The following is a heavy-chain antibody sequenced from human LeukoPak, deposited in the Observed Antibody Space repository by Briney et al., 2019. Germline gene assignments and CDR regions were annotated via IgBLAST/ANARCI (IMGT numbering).Heavy chain of an antibody. D-gene: IGHD3-10*01. Sequence: PGGSLRLSCAASGFTFSSYGMHWVRQAPGKGLEWVAVISYDGSNKYYADSVKGRFTISRDNSKNTLYLQINSLRAEDTAVYYCAKDSADYGSGNDYWGQGTLVTVSS. CDR3: AKDSADYGSGNDY. CDR1: GFTFSSYG. CDR2: ISYDGSNK. V-gene: IGHV3-30*18. J-gene: IGHJ4*02.